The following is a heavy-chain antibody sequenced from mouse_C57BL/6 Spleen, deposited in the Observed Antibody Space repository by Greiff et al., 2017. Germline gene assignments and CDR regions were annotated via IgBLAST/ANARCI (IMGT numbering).Heavy chain of an antibody. CDR3: AIYDGYYGGFDY. D-gene: IGHD2-3*01. Sequence: DVQLQESGPGLVKPSQSLSLTCSVTGYSITSGYYWNWIRQFPGNNLEWMGYISYDGSNNYNPSLKNRISITRDTSKNQFFLKLNSVTTEDTATYYCAIYDGYYGGFDYWGQGTTLTVSS. J-gene: IGHJ2*01. CDR1: GYSITSGYY. CDR2: ISYDGSN. V-gene: IGHV3-6*01.